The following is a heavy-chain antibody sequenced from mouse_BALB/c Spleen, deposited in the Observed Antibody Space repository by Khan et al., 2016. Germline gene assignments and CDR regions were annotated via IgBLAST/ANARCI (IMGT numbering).Heavy chain of an antibody. CDR3: ARGDPYYAMDY. CDR2: IDPANGNT. Sequence: VQLQQSGAELVKPGALVKLSCTASGFNIKDTYMHWVKQRPEQGLEWIGRIDPANGNTKYDPKFQGKATITADTSSNTAYLQLSSLTSEDTAVYYCARGDPYYAMDYWGQGTSVTVSS. D-gene: IGHD3-3*01. J-gene: IGHJ4*01. V-gene: IGHV14-3*02. CDR1: GFNIKDTY.